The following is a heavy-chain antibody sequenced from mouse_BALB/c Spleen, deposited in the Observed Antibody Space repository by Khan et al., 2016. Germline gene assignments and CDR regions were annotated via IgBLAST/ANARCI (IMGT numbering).Heavy chain of an antibody. Sequence: EVKLEVSGGGLVQPGGSMKLSCVASGFTFSNYWMNWVRQSPEKGLEWVAEIRLKSHNFATHYAVSVKGRFTISRDDTKSSVYLQMNNLIPEDAGSYFCTTAFAYWGQGTLVTVSA. J-gene: IGHJ3*01. CDR3: TTAFAY. CDR1: GFTFSNYW. V-gene: IGHV6-6*02. CDR2: IRLKSHNFAT.